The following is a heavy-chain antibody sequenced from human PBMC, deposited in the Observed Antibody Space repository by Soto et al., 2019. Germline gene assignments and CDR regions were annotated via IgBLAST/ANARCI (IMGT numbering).Heavy chain of an antibody. CDR1: GMIFSDAW. V-gene: IGHV3-15*01. J-gene: IGHJ4*02. CDR3: VESVKWISYFDY. CDR2: VKSKADGETT. D-gene: IGHD5-12*01. Sequence: EVQLVESGGGSVKPGGSLRLSCTASGMIFSDAWMTWVRQAPGKGLEWLGRVKSKADGETTDYGGPVKGRITVSRDDSQSTLYLQLNTLRVDDTAIYYCVESVKWISYFDYWGQGTLVTVSP.